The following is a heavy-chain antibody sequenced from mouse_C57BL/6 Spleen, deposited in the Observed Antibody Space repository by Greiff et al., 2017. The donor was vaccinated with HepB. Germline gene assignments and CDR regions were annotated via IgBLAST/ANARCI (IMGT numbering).Heavy chain of an antibody. D-gene: IGHD3-2*02. CDR1: GYTFTDYY. J-gene: IGHJ3*01. Sequence: VKLMESGAELVRPGASVKLSCKASGYTFTDYYINWVKQRPGQGLEWIARIYPGSGNTYYNEKFKGKATLTAEKSSSTAYMQLSSLTSEDSAVYFCARGTAQAPWFAYWGQGTLVTVSA. CDR3: ARGTAQAPWFAY. CDR2: IYPGSGNT. V-gene: IGHV1-76*01.